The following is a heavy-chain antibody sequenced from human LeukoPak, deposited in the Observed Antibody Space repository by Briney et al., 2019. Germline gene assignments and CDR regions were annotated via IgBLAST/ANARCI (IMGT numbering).Heavy chain of an antibody. D-gene: IGHD4-17*01. Sequence: SETLSLTCAVSGGSINNYFWSWVRQPAGKGLEWLGRIYSNRISYYNPSLKSRVTMSVDTSKNHFSLKLTSVTAADTAVYYCARGNGEATREAFDIWGLGTMVTVSS. CDR2: IYSNRIS. CDR3: ARGNGEATREAFDI. CDR1: GGSINNYF. J-gene: IGHJ3*02. V-gene: IGHV4-4*07.